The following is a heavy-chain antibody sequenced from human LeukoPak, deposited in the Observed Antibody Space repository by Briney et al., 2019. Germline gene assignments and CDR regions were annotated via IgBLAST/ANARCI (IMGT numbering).Heavy chain of an antibody. CDR1: GFILRTYW. J-gene: IGHJ6*04. CDR3: AREALFFYNYFGMDV. CDR2: IKVDGSEK. D-gene: IGHD3-3*01. V-gene: IGHV3-7*03. Sequence: GGSLRLSCAASGFILRTYWMNWVRQAPGKGLEWVANIKVDGSEKYYVDSVKGRFTISRDNAKNSLYLQMNSLRAEDTAVYYCAREALFFYNYFGMDVWGKGTTVIVSS.